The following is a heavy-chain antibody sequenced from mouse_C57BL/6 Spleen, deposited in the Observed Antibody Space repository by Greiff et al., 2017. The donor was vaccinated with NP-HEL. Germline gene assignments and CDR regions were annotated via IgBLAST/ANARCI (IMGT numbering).Heavy chain of an antibody. CDR3: ARGSYGPFDY. CDR2: INPNNGGT. J-gene: IGHJ2*01. Sequence: EVQLQQSGPELVKPGASVKISCKASGYTFTDYYMNWVKQSHGKSLEWIGDINPNNGGTSYNQKFKGKATLTVDKSSSTAYMELRSLTSEDSAVYYCARGSYGPFDYWGQGTTLTVSS. D-gene: IGHD1-1*01. V-gene: IGHV1-26*01. CDR1: GYTFTDYY.